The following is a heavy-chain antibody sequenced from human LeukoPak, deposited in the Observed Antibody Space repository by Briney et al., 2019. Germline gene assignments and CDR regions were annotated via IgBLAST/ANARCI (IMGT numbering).Heavy chain of an antibody. CDR3: ARDDGSGTSSP. J-gene: IGHJ5*02. CDR2: ISSSSSYI. D-gene: IGHD3-10*01. V-gene: IGHV3-21*01. Sequence: GGSLRLSCAASGFTFSSYSMNWVRQAPGKGLEWVSSISSSSSYIYYADSVKGRFTISRDNAKNSLYLQMNSLRAEDTAVYYCARDDGSGTSSPWGQGTLVTVSS. CDR1: GFTFSSYS.